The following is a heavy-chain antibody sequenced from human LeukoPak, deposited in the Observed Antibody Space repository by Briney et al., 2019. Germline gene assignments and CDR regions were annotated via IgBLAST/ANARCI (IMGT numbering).Heavy chain of an antibody. CDR2: ISGTCGTT. J-gene: IGHJ4*02. Sequence: GGSLRLSCEASGFIFSSYAMSWVRQAPGKGLEWVSAISGTCGTTSYADSVKGQFTISRDNSQNTMYLQMNSLRAEDTAVYYCAKSSANDQLLSFDYWGQGTLVTVSS. CDR1: GFIFSSYA. V-gene: IGHV3-23*01. CDR3: AKSSANDQLLSFDY. D-gene: IGHD2-2*01.